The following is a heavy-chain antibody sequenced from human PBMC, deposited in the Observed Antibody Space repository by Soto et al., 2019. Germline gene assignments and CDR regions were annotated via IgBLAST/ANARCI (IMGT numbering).Heavy chain of an antibody. D-gene: IGHD3-22*01. J-gene: IGHJ4*02. Sequence: QVQLQESGPGLVKPSQTLSLTCTVSGGSISSGTHHWSWIRQDPGKGLEWIGYIYYSGSTYYNPSLKSRVTISVDTSENQFSLRLSSVTAADTAVYYCAREMNYYDTSGDSYFDYWGQGTLVTVSS. CDR1: GGSISSGTHH. V-gene: IGHV4-31*03. CDR2: IYYSGST. CDR3: AREMNYYDTSGDSYFDY.